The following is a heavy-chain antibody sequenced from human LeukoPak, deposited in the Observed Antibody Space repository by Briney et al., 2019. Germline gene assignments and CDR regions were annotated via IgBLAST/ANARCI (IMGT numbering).Heavy chain of an antibody. CDR2: IYYTGST. CDR1: GGSVSSTEFY. V-gene: IGHV4-39*01. CDR3: ARLSKGRYFDYIFDY. D-gene: IGHD3-9*01. Sequence: SETLTLTCTVSGGSVSSTEFYWGWIRQPPGKGLQWIGNIYYTGSTYYNPSLNSRVTMSVDTSQNQISLKMTSVTAADTAVYYCARLSKGRYFDYIFDYWGQGTLVTVSS. J-gene: IGHJ4*02.